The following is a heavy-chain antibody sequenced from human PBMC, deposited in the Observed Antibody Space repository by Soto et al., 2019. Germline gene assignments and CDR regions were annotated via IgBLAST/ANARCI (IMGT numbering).Heavy chain of an antibody. CDR1: GYTFTTYG. D-gene: IGHD6-19*01. V-gene: IGHV1-18*01. CDR2: ISAYNGNT. CDR3: ARQQWLYYYYGMDV. Sequence: QIQLVQSGAEVKKPGASVKVSCKASGYTFTTYGISWVRQAPGQGLEWMGWISAYNGNTNYAQKSQGRVTMTTDTSTSTAYMELRSLRSDATAVYYCARQQWLYYYYGMDVWGQGTTVTVSS. J-gene: IGHJ6*02.